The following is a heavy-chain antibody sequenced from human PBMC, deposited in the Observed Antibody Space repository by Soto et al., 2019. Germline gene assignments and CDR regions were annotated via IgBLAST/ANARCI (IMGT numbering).Heavy chain of an antibody. J-gene: IGHJ6*02. CDR3: ARADYDILTGSYAMDV. V-gene: IGHV4-4*07. CDR1: VDSLGNYD. D-gene: IGHD3-9*01. Sequence: PSETLSLTGTVSVDSLGNYDWFWIRHPVGKGLEWIGRVSSSGNSNANPTLNSRATMSIDKSKNQFSLRLRSVTAADTAVYYCARADYDILTGSYAMDVWGQGNKVTVSS. CDR2: VSSSGNS.